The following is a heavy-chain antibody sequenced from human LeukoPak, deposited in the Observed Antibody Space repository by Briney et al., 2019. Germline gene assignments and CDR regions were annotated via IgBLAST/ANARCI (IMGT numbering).Heavy chain of an antibody. V-gene: IGHV3-23*01. CDR2: ISGSGGST. CDR3: AKDGYCSGGSCYSAYYYGMDV. J-gene: IGHJ6*02. Sequence: GGSLRLSCAASGFTFSSYAMSWVRQAPGKGPEWVSAISGSGGSTYYADSVKGRFTISRDNSKNTLYLQMNSLRAEDTAVYYCAKDGYCSGGSCYSAYYYGMDVWGQGTTVTVSS. CDR1: GFTFSSYA. D-gene: IGHD2-15*01.